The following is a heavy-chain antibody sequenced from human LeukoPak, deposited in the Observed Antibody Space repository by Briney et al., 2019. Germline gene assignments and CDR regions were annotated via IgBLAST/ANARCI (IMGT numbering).Heavy chain of an antibody. CDR2: ISGSGGST. CDR3: ARRVTTVTTFDY. D-gene: IGHD4-17*01. Sequence: HPGGSLRLSCAASGFTFSSYAMSWVRQAPGKGLEWVSAISGSGGSTYYADSVKGRFTISRDNSKNTLYLQMNSLRAEDTAVYYCARRVTTVTTFDYWGQGTLVTVSS. J-gene: IGHJ4*02. CDR1: GFTFSSYA. V-gene: IGHV3-23*01.